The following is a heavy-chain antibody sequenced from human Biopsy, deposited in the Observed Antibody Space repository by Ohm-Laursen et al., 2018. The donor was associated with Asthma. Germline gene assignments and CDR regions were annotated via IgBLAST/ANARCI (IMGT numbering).Heavy chain of an antibody. Sequence: SLRLSCAASGFAFSQCGMHWVRQGPGKGLEWVALVSSDGHNKYYEDSVKGRFTISRDNSRNRLYLQINSLTVEDSAVYFCARQSGQEYGDSIPFDTWGQGTKVAVSS. J-gene: IGHJ3*02. CDR2: VSSDGHNK. CDR1: GFAFSQCG. V-gene: IGHV3-30*03. CDR3: ARQSGQEYGDSIPFDT. D-gene: IGHD3-22*01.